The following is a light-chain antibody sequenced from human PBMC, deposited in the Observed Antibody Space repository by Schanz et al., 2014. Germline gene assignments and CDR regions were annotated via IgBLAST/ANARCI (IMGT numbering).Light chain of an antibody. V-gene: IGLV2-14*01. CDR3: SSYTSSSPV. CDR2: DVS. J-gene: IGLJ3*02. CDR1: SSDIGGYNY. Sequence: QSVLTQPPSASGSPGQSVTFSCTGTSSDIGGYNYVSWYQQHPGKAPKLMIYDVSNRPSGVSNRFSGSKSGNTAFLTISGLEDEDEADYYCSSYTSSSPVFGGGTQLTVL.